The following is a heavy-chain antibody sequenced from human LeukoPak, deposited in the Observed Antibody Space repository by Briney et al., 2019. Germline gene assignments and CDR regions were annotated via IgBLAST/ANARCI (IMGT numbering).Heavy chain of an antibody. CDR3: ARVLGRVAGIRYSFDY. V-gene: IGHV3-21*01. Sequence: PGGSLRLSCAASGFTFSSYSFNWVRQAPGRGLEWVSSIDSSRSYIFYADSVKGRLTISRDNAKNSLYLQMNSLRAEDTAVYYCARVLGRVAGIRYSFDYWGQGTLVTVSS. CDR2: IDSSRSYI. J-gene: IGHJ4*02. D-gene: IGHD6-19*01. CDR1: GFTFSSYS.